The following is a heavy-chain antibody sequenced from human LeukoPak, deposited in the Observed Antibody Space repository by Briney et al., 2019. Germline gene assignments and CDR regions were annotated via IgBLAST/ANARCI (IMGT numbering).Heavy chain of an antibody. CDR2: INSDGSTT. CDR3: ARGIPRSYGTDY. D-gene: IGHD4-17*01. V-gene: IGHV3-74*01. Sequence: GGSLRLSCAASGFTFSSYAMSWVRQAPGKGLVWVSRINSDGSTTNYADSVKGRFTISRDNAENTLYLQMISLRAEDTAVYYCARGIPRSYGTDYWGQGTLVTVSS. J-gene: IGHJ4*02. CDR1: GFTFSSYA.